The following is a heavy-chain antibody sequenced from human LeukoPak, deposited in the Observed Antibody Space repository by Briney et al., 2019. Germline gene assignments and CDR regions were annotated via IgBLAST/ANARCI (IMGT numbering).Heavy chain of an antibody. V-gene: IGHV4-59*08. CDR2: IYYSGNT. CDR1: GGSISSYY. J-gene: IGHJ3*02. D-gene: IGHD3-22*01. Sequence: SETLSLTCTVSGGSISSYYWSWIRQPPGKELEWIGHIYYSGNTNYNPSLKSRVTISVDTSKNQFSLNLTSVTAADTAVYYCARPSRAGSGWYAFDICGQGTIVIVSS. CDR3: ARPSRAGSGWYAFDI.